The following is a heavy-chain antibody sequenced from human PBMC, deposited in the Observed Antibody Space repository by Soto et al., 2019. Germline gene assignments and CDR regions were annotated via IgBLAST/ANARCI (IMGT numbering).Heavy chain of an antibody. D-gene: IGHD5-12*01. Sequence: GGSLRLSCAASGFTFSSYAMSWVRQAPGKGLEWVSAISGSGGSTYYADSVKGRFTISRDNSKNTLYLQMNSLRAEDTAVYYCANFGYSGYDYPRPLDYWGQGTLVTVSS. CDR3: ANFGYSGYDYPRPLDY. J-gene: IGHJ4*02. V-gene: IGHV3-23*01. CDR2: ISGSGGST. CDR1: GFTFSSYA.